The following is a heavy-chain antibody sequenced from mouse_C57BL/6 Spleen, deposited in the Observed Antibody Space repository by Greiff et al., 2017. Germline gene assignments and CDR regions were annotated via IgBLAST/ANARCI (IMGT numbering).Heavy chain of an antibody. CDR3: AREGDIWFAY. Sequence: QVQLKQSGAELMKPGASVKLSCKATGYTFTGYWIAWVKQRPGHGLEWIGKILPGNGSTNYNEKFKGKATVTADTSSNTVYMQLISLTTEDSAIYDCAREGDIWFAYWGQGTLVTVSA. CDR1: GYTFTGYW. V-gene: IGHV1-9*01. CDR2: ILPGNGST. J-gene: IGHJ3*01.